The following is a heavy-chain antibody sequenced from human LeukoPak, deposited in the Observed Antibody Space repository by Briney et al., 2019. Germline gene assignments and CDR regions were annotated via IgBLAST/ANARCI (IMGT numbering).Heavy chain of an antibody. D-gene: IGHD3-16*02. Sequence: ASVKVSCKASGYTFTSYGISWVRQAPGQGLEWMGWISAYNGNTNYAQKLQGRVTMTEDTSTDTAYMELSSLRSEDTAVYYCATDSDYVWGSYRHFDYWGQGTLVTVSS. CDR1: GYTFTSYG. V-gene: IGHV1-18*01. J-gene: IGHJ4*02. CDR3: ATDSDYVWGSYRHFDY. CDR2: ISAYNGNT.